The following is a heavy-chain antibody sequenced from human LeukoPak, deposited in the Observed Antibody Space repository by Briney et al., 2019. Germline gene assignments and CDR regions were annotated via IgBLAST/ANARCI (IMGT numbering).Heavy chain of an antibody. Sequence: GASVKVSCKASGYTFTSYGISWVRQAPGQGLEWMGWISAYNGNTNYAQKLQGRVTMTTDTSTSTAYMELRSLRSDDTAVYYCARDWTWGLPGGNNYFDYWGQGTLVTVSS. V-gene: IGHV1-18*01. CDR3: ARDWTWGLPGGNNYFDY. D-gene: IGHD1-26*01. CDR2: ISAYNGNT. J-gene: IGHJ4*02. CDR1: GYTFTSYG.